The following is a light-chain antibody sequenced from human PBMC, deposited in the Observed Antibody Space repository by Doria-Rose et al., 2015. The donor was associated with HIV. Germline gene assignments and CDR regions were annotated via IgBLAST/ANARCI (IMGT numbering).Light chain of an antibody. Sequence: DIQVTQSPSTLSASVGDRVTITCRASQSISNWLAWYQQKPGQAPKLLIYKASTLQSGVPSRFRGSGSGTEFTLTISSLQPDDFATYYCQHFDKYLSWTFGHGTKVDIK. CDR1: QSISNW. J-gene: IGKJ1*01. CDR2: KAS. CDR3: QHFDKYLSWT. V-gene: IGKV1-5*03.